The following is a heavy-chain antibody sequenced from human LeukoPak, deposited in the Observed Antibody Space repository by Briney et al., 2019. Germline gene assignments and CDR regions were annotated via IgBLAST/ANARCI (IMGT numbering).Heavy chain of an antibody. CDR3: AKLGGQEVHNYYVAV. CDR2: IIDNGYIT. V-gene: IGHV3-23*01. D-gene: IGHD3-16*01. CDR1: GFTFSSYA. Sequence: PGGSLRLSCAASGFTFSSYAMRWVRQAPGKGLEWVSGIIDNGYITYYANSVRGRFTISRDNSKNTLFLQMNSLRAEDTAVYYCAKLGGQEVHNYYVAVWGKGTTVAVSS. J-gene: IGHJ6*03.